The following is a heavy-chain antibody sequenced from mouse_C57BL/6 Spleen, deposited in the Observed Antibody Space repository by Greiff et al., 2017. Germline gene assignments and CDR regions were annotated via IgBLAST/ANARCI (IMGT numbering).Heavy chain of an antibody. CDR2: ISDGGSYT. V-gene: IGHV5-4*03. D-gene: IGHD1-1*02. CDR3: ALWSDLGY. Sequence: EVKVVESGGGLVKPGGSLKLSCAASGFTFSSYAMSWVRQTPEKRLEWVATISDGGSYTYYPDNVKGRFTISRDNAKNNLYLQMSHLKSEDTAMYYCALWSDLGYWGQGTTLTVSS. J-gene: IGHJ2*01. CDR1: GFTFSSYA.